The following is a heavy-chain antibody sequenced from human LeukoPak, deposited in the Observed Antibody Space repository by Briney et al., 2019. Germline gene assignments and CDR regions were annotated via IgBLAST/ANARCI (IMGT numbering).Heavy chain of an antibody. V-gene: IGHV4-39*07. CDR3: AREMFRDSSGYVWRRYFDY. D-gene: IGHD3-22*01. CDR1: GGSISSYY. CDR2: IYYSGST. J-gene: IGHJ4*02. Sequence: SETLSLTCTVSGGSISSYYWGWIRQPPGKGLEWIGSIYYSGSTYYNPSLKSRVTISVDTSKNQFSLKLSSVTAADTAVYYCAREMFRDSSGYVWRRYFDYWGQGTLVTVSS.